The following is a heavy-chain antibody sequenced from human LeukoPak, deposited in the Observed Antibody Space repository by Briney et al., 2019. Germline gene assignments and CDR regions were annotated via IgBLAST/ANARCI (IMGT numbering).Heavy chain of an antibody. CDR3: TTIGSDWYPYAFDI. D-gene: IGHD2-21*01. V-gene: IGHV3-15*01. Sequence: AGGSLRLSCAASGFTFSNAWMGWVRQAPGKGLEWVGRIKSKTDGGTTDYAAPVKGRFTISRDDSKNTLYLQMNSLKTEDTAVYYCTTIGSDWYPYAFDIWGQGTMVTVSS. J-gene: IGHJ3*02. CDR1: GFTFSNAW. CDR2: IKSKTDGGTT.